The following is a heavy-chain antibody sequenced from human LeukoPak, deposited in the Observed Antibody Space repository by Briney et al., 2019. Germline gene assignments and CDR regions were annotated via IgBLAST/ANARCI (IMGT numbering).Heavy chain of an antibody. CDR1: GGSFSGFY. CDR2: IDHSGST. CDR3: ARRTTAMPHDY. Sequence: KPSETLSLTCAVYGGSFSGFYWSWIRQPPGKGLEWIGEIDHSGSTNYNPSLKSRVFISVDMSKNQFSLRLSSVTAADTAIYYCARRTTAMPHDYWGQGTLVTVSS. V-gene: IGHV4-34*01. D-gene: IGHD5-18*01. J-gene: IGHJ4*02.